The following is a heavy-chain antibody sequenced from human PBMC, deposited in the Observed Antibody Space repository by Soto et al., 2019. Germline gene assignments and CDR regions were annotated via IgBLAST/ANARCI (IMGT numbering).Heavy chain of an antibody. J-gene: IGHJ4*02. CDR1: GFTFSSSA. V-gene: IGHV3-23*01. CDR2: FTGSDGST. D-gene: IGHD3-10*01. Sequence: GGSLRLSCAASGFTFSSSAMSWVRQALGKGLEWVSAFTGSDGSTHYAGSVKGRFTISRDNSKNTLYLQMNNLRAEDTATYFCAKERWFGELLTLDFWGEGTLVTVCS. CDR3: AKERWFGELLTLDF.